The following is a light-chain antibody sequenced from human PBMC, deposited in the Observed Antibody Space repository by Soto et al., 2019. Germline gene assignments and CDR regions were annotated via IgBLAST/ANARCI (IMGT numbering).Light chain of an antibody. CDR3: CSYAGSRV. J-gene: IGLJ3*02. CDR1: SSDVGSYNL. CDR2: EVS. V-gene: IGLV2-23*02. Sequence: QSVLTQPASVSGSPGQSITISCTGTSSDVGSYNLVSWYQQHPGNAPKLMIYEVSKPPSGVSNRFSGSKSGNTASLTISGLQAEDEADSYCCSYAGSRVFGGGTKLTVL.